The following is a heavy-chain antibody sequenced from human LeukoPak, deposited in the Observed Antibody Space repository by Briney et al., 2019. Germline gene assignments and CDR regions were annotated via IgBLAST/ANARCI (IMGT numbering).Heavy chain of an antibody. V-gene: IGHV3-30*02. CDR1: GFTFSSYG. J-gene: IGHJ4*02. Sequence: GGSLRLSCAASGFTFSSYGMHWVSQAPGKGLEWVAFIRYDGSNKYYADSVKGRFTISRDNSKNTLYVQMNSLRAEDTAVYYCAKGPRTYYYDSSGYPDYWGQGTLVTVSS. CDR2: IRYDGSNK. CDR3: AKGPRTYYYDSSGYPDY. D-gene: IGHD3-22*01.